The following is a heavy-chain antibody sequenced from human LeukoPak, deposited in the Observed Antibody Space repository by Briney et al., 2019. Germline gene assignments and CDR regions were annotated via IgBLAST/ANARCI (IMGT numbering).Heavy chain of an antibody. D-gene: IGHD2-2*01. CDR1: GFIFSGYS. V-gene: IGHV3-21*01. CDR2: ISESSSHI. Sequence: PGGSLRLSCAASGFIFSGYSMNWVRQAPWKGLEGVSSISESSSHISYADSVKGRFTISRDNDKNSLYVQLNSLRADDTAAYYCARRVVPAAFDYWGQGTLVTVSS. CDR3: ARRVVPAAFDY. J-gene: IGHJ4*02.